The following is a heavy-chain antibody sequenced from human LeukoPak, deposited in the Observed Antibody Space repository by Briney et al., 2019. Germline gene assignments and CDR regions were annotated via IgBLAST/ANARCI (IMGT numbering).Heavy chain of an antibody. CDR3: AKPPTWSSSGWYYFDY. D-gene: IGHD6-19*01. V-gene: IGHV3-23*01. CDR2: ISGSGVST. CDR1: GFTVSSSY. J-gene: IGHJ4*02. Sequence: GGSLRLSCTASGFTVSSSYMSWVRQAPGKGLEWVSVISGSGVSTYYADSVKGRFTLSRDSSKNTLYLQMNSLRAEDTALYYCAKPPTWSSSGWYYFDYWGQGTLVTVSS.